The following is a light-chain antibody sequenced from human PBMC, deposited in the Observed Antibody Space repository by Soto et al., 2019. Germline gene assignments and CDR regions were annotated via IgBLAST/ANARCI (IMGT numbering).Light chain of an antibody. Sequence: DTQMTQSPSTLSASIGDRVTITCRASQNIKSHLAWYQQKPGKAPKLLIYTASTLQSGVPSRFSGSGSGTEFTLTIRSLQPDDFATYYCQQYDRYSAFGQGTKVEIK. CDR2: TAS. J-gene: IGKJ1*01. CDR3: QQYDRYSA. V-gene: IGKV1-5*03. CDR1: QNIKSH.